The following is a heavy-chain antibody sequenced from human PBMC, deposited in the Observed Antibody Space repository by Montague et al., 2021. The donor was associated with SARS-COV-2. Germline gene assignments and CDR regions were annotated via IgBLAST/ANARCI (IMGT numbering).Heavy chain of an antibody. V-gene: IGHV4-59*01. D-gene: IGHD3-3*01. Sequence: SETLSLTCTISGGSISSYFWSWIRQPPVKGLEWIGSIYYSGTTNYSPSLKSRVTISVDTSKNQFSLKLSSVTAADTAVYYCARVVRYYDFWSGYTEYYYYGMDVWGQGTTVTVSS. CDR3: ARVVRYYDFWSGYTEYYYYGMDV. CDR1: GGSISSYF. CDR2: IYYSGTT. J-gene: IGHJ6*02.